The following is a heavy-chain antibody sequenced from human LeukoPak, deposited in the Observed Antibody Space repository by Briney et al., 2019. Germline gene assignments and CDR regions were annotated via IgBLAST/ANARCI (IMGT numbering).Heavy chain of an antibody. CDR1: GYAFTSYG. CDR3: ARLIPQKWELPGKWFDP. Sequence: GASVKVPCKASGYAFTSYGISWVRQAPGQGLEWMGWISAYNGNTNYAQKLQGRVTMTTDTSTSTAYMELRSLRSDDTAVYYCARLIPQKWELPGKWFDPWGQGTLVTVSS. J-gene: IGHJ5*02. CDR2: ISAYNGNT. V-gene: IGHV1-18*01. D-gene: IGHD1-26*01.